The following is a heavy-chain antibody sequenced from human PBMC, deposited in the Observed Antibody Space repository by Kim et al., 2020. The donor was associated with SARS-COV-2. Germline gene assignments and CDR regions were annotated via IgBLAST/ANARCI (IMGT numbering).Heavy chain of an antibody. CDR3: ARIPGIAVAGEDYFYY. Sequence: SETLSLTCTVSGGSISSYYWSWIWQPPGKGLEWIGYIYYSGSTNYNPSPKSRITIYVDTSKNQFPLKLSSVTAADTAVYYCARIPGIAVAGEDYFYYWGRGALLTVSS. D-gene: IGHD6-19*01. V-gene: IGHV4-59*01. CDR2: IYYSGST. J-gene: IGHJ4*02. CDR1: GGSISSYY.